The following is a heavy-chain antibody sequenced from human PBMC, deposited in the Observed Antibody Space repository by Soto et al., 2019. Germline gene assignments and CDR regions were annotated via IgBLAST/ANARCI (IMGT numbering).Heavy chain of an antibody. J-gene: IGHJ6*02. V-gene: IGHV3-11*06. CDR1: GFTFNDHY. CDR3: ARDSTGSGRDYGMDV. Sequence: QVQLVESGGGLVKPGGSLRLSCAASGFTFNDHYMTWIRQAPGKGLEWVSFISSDSIYTNSADSVKGRFTISRDNAKNSRYLQMSSLRVEDTAVYYCARDSTGSGRDYGMDVWGQGTTVAVSS. CDR2: ISSDSIYT. D-gene: IGHD3-10*01.